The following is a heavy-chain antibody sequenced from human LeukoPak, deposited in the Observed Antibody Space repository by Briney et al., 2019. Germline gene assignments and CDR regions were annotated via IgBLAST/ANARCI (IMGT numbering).Heavy chain of an antibody. V-gene: IGHV3-11*06. CDR3: ARDLVDTSMVGFDY. D-gene: IGHD5-18*01. J-gene: IGHJ4*02. CDR2: ISSSGTYT. CDR1: GFTFTDYY. Sequence: GGSLRLSCAASGFTFTDYYMSWIRQAPGKGLEWVSYISSSGTYTNHGDSVKGRFTISRDNAKNSLYLQMNNLRAEDTAVYYCARDLVDTSMVGFDYWGQGTLVTVSS.